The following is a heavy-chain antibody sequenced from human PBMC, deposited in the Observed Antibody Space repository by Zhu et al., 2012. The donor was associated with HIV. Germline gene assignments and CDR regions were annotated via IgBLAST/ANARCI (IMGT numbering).Heavy chain of an antibody. V-gene: IGHV4-59*11. Sequence: QVQLQESGPGLVKPSETLSLTCTVSGGSTSGHYWSWIRQPPGKGLEWIGYIYYTGGTNYNPSLKGRVTMSVDTSKNQFSLKLNSVTAADTAVYYCARYYCTTTCYYFDYWARXPWSPSPQ. J-gene: IGHJ4*02. CDR2: IYYTGGT. CDR3: ARYYCTTTCYYFDY. D-gene: IGHD2-8*01. CDR1: GGSTSGHY.